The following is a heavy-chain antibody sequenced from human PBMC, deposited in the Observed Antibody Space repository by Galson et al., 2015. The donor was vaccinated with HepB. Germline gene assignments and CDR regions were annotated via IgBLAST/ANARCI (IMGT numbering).Heavy chain of an antibody. V-gene: IGHV1-8*01. Sequence: SVKVSCKASGYTFTSYDINWVRQATGQGLEWMGWMNPNSGNTGYAQKFQGRVTLTRYTSNSTAYMELSSLRSEDTPVYYCARDRVVAATSFDYWGQGTLVTVSA. CDR2: MNPNSGNT. D-gene: IGHD2-15*01. J-gene: IGHJ4*02. CDR3: ARDRVVAATSFDY. CDR1: GYTFTSYD.